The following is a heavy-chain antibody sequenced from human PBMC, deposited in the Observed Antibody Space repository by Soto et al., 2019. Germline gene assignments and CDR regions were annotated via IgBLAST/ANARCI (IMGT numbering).Heavy chain of an antibody. CDR2: INHSGST. D-gene: IGHD3-10*01. CDR1: GGSFSGYY. V-gene: IGHV4-34*01. Sequence: SETLSLTCAVYGGSFSGYYWSWIRQPPGKGLEWIGEINHSGSTNYNPSLKSRVTISVDTSKNQFSLKLSSVTAADTAVYYCARGVTMVRGVIIRYYYGMDVWGRGTTVTVSS. CDR3: ARGVTMVRGVIIRYYYGMDV. J-gene: IGHJ6*02.